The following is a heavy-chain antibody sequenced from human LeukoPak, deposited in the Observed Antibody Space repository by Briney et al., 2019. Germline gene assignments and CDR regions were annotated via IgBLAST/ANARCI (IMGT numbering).Heavy chain of an antibody. D-gene: IGHD2-2*01. J-gene: IGHJ6*03. CDR2: MNPNSGNT. CDR1: GYTFTSYD. Sequence: GASVKVSCKASGYTFTSYDINWVRQATGQGLEWMGWMNPNSGNTGYAQKFHGRVTMTRNTSISAAYMELRSMQSEDTAVYYCARRVVPADILKWNYHADYYYYMDVWGKGTTVTVSS. CDR3: ARRVVPADILKWNYHADYYYYMDV. V-gene: IGHV1-8*01.